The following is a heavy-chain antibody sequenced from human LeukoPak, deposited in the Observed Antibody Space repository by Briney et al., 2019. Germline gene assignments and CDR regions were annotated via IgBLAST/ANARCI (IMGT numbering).Heavy chain of an antibody. Sequence: PLETLSLTCTVSGGSISNYYWSWIRQPPGKGLEWIGYIYYSGSTYYNPSLRSRVTISVDTSKNQFSLNLNSVTAADTAVYYCARALSGTYGLFQHWGQGTLVTVSS. CDR2: IYYSGST. V-gene: IGHV4-59*01. J-gene: IGHJ1*01. CDR1: GGSISNYY. D-gene: IGHD1-26*01. CDR3: ARALSGTYGLFQH.